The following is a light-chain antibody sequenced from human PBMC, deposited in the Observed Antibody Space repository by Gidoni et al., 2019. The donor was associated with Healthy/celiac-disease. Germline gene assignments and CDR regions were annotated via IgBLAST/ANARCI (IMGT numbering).Light chain of an antibody. Sequence: QAVATKAHSLTAAPGGTVTLTCRPSTGAVTSGHYPFWLHQKPSQAPRTLIYDTNNKPSWTPARFSGSLLGGKSALTLSGAQPEDEAEYYCFLSYSGARPGVFGGGTKVTVL. CDR1: TGAVTSGHY. V-gene: IGLV7-46*01. CDR2: DTN. CDR3: FLSYSGARPGV. J-gene: IGLJ2*01.